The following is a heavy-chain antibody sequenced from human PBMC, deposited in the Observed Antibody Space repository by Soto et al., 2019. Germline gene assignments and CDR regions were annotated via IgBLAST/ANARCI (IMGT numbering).Heavy chain of an antibody. D-gene: IGHD6-19*01. Sequence: ASVKVSCKASGYTFTSYDISWVRQATGQGLEWMGWMNPNSGNTGYAQRFQGRVTMTRNTSISTAYMELSSLRSEDTAVYYCARTGYSSGWLGYWGQGTPVTVSS. V-gene: IGHV1-8*01. CDR3: ARTGYSSGWLGY. CDR1: GYTFTSYD. CDR2: MNPNSGNT. J-gene: IGHJ4*02.